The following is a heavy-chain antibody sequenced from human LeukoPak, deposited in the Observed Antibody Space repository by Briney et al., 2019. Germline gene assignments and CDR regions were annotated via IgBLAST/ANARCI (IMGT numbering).Heavy chain of an antibody. CDR3: ARDPYSGSYSGRGYLDY. V-gene: IGHV3-30-3*01. D-gene: IGHD1-26*01. CDR2: ISYDGSNK. J-gene: IGHJ4*02. CDR1: GFTFSSYA. Sequence: PGRSLRVSCAASGFTFSSYAMHWVRQAPGKGLEWVAVISYDGSNKYYADSVKGRFTISRDNSKNTLYLQMNSLRAEDTAVYYCARDPYSGSYSGRGYLDYWGQGTLVTVSS.